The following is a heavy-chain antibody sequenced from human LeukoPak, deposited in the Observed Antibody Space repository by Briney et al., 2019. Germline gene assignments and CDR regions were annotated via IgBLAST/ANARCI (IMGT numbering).Heavy chain of an antibody. CDR1: GYTFTSYG. Sequence: ASVKVSCKASGYTFTSYGISWVRQAPGQGLEWMGWISAYNGNTNYAQKLQGRVTMTTDTSTSTAYMELRSQRSDDTAVYYCARDRSRGEWLNDFDYWGQGTLVTVSS. J-gene: IGHJ4*02. D-gene: IGHD3-3*01. CDR3: ARDRSRGEWLNDFDY. V-gene: IGHV1-18*01. CDR2: ISAYNGNT.